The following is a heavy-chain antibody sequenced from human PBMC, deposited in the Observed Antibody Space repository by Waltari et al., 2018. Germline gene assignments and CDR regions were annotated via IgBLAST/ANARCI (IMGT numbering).Heavy chain of an antibody. CDR2: ISSSSIYI. V-gene: IGHV3-21*01. J-gene: IGHJ4*02. CDR3: ARDPRTPPGY. CDR1: GFTFSSYS. Sequence: EVQLVESGGGLVKPGGSLRLSCAASGFTFSSYSMNWVRQAPGKGRVWVSAISSSSIYIYYADSVKGRFTISRDNAKNSLYLQMNSLRAEDTAVYYCARDPRTPPGYWGQGTLVTVSS.